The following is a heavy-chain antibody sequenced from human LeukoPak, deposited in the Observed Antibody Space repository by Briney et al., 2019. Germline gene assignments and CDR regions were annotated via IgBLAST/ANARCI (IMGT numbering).Heavy chain of an antibody. CDR3: ARASLNTVTIIDDDAFDI. J-gene: IGHJ3*02. CDR2: IYTSGST. Sequence: PSETLSLTCTVSGGSISSDSYYWSWIRQPAGKGLEWIGRIYTSGSTNYNPSLKSRVTISVDTSKNQFSLKLSSVTAADTAVYYCARASLNTVTIIDDDAFDIWGQGTMVTVSS. CDR1: GGSISSDSYY. V-gene: IGHV4-61*02. D-gene: IGHD4-17*01.